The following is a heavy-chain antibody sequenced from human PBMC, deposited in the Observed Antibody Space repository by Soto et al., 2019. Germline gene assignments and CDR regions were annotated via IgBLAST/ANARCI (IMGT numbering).Heavy chain of an antibody. Sequence: PGGSLRLSCAASGFTFSSYAMSWVRQAPGKGLEWVSAISSRSGSTYYADSVKGRFTISRDNAKNTLYLQMNSLRAEDTAVYYCARGSPSSSVAFDIWGQGTMVTVSS. J-gene: IGHJ3*02. V-gene: IGHV3-23*01. CDR2: ISSRSGST. CDR3: ARGSPSSSVAFDI. D-gene: IGHD6-6*01. CDR1: GFTFSSYA.